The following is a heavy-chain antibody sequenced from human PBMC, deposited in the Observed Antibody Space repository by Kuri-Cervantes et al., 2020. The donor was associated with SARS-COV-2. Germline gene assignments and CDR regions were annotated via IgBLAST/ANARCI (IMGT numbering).Heavy chain of an antibody. J-gene: IGHJ6*02. CDR1: GFTFSSYA. CDR3: AKDPEGYYYDSSGYYHYYYYGMDA. Sequence: GESLKISCAASGFTFSSYAMSWVRQAPGKGLEWVSAISGSGGSTYYADSVKGRFTISRDNSKNTLYLQMNSLRAEDTAVYYCAKDPEGYYYDSSGYYHYYYYGMDAWGQGTTVTVSS. V-gene: IGHV3-23*01. CDR2: ISGSGGST. D-gene: IGHD3-22*01.